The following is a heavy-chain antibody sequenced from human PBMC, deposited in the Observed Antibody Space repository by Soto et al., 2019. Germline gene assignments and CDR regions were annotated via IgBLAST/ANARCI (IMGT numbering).Heavy chain of an antibody. V-gene: IGHV4-4*02. CDR3: AREGFDHRPDY. CDR1: GDSISSPNL. Sequence: PSETLSLTCAVSGDSISSPNLWSWYRQPPGKGLELIGEMFASGSSNYNPSLNGRVTISLDTSKNHFSLKLTSLAAADTAIYYCAREGFDHRPDYWGQGIPVTVSS. CDR2: MFASGSS. J-gene: IGHJ4*02.